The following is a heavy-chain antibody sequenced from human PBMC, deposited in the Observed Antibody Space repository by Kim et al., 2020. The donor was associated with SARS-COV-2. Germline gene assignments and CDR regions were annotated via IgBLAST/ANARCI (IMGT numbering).Heavy chain of an antibody. D-gene: IGHD5-18*01. CDR2: INPSGGST. J-gene: IGHJ4*02. V-gene: IGHV1-46*01. CDR3: ARDGSALQVWIQLWKGGFDY. CDR1: GYTFTGYY. Sequence: ASVKVSCKASGYTFTGYYMHWVRQAPGQGLEWMGIINPSGGSTSYAQKFQGRVTMTRDTSTSTVYMELSSLRSEDTAVYYCARDGSALQVWIQLWKGGFDYWGQGTLVTFSS.